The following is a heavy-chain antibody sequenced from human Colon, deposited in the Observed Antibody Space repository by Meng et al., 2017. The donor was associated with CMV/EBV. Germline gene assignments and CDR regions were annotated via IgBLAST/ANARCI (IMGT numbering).Heavy chain of an antibody. Sequence: GGSLKISCAASGFTFSRYWMSWVRQAPGKGLEWVANIKQDGNEKYYVDSVRGRFTISRDNAKNSLYLEMNSLRAEDTTVYYCARDVESSGYWNWFDPWGQGTLVTVSS. J-gene: IGHJ5*02. CDR1: GFTFSRYW. CDR2: IKQDGNEK. CDR3: ARDVESSGYWNWFDP. D-gene: IGHD3-22*01. V-gene: IGHV3-7*01.